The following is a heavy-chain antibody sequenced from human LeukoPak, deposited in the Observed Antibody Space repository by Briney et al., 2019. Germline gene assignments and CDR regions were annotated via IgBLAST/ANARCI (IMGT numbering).Heavy chain of an antibody. Sequence: GGSLRLSCAASGFNFDEYGLIWVRQGLGKGLEWVSGINWNGDSTGYADSVKGRFTISRDNAKNSLYLQMNSLRAEDTALYYCARGGRGSWGQGTPVTVSS. D-gene: IGHD5-12*01. V-gene: IGHV3-20*04. CDR2: INWNGDST. CDR1: GFNFDEYG. CDR3: ARGGRGS. J-gene: IGHJ4*02.